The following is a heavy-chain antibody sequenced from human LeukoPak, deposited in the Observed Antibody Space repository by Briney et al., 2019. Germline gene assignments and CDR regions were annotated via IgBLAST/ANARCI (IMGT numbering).Heavy chain of an antibody. CDR3: AKAHDDYYFDY. Sequence: GGSLRLSCAAPGFTFTNYAMTWVRQSPGKGLEWVSAVSSSGGNTYYAESVRGRFTISRDNSKNTVSLHMNSLRAEDTAVYYCAKAHDDYYFDYWGRGTRVTVSS. J-gene: IGHJ4*02. V-gene: IGHV3-23*01. D-gene: IGHD4-17*01. CDR1: GFTFTNYA. CDR2: VSSSGGNT.